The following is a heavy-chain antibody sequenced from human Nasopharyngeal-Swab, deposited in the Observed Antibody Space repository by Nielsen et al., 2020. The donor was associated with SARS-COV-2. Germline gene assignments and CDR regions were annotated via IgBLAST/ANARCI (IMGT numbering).Heavy chain of an antibody. CDR3: AGVARSSWYVLGNGFDP. CDR2: IYYSGST. D-gene: IGHD6-13*01. Sequence: WIRQPPGKGLEWIGSIYYSGSTYYNPSHKSRVTISVDTSKNQSSLKVTSVAAADTAVYYCAGVARSSWYVLGNGFDPWGHGTLVTVSS. J-gene: IGHJ5*02. V-gene: IGHV4-39*01.